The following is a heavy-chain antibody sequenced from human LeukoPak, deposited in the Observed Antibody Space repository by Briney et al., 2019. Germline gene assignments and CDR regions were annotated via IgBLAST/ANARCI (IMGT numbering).Heavy chain of an antibody. CDR2: INPNSGGT. V-gene: IGHV1-2*02. CDR3: ARDLWGHGVAGTGY. Sequence: ASVKVSCKASGYTFTGYYMHWVRQAPGPGLEWMGWINPNSGGTNYAQKFQGRVTMTRDTSISTAYMELSRLRSDDTAVYYCARDLWGHGVAGTGYWGQGTLVTVSS. CDR1: GYTFTGYY. D-gene: IGHD6-19*01. J-gene: IGHJ4*02.